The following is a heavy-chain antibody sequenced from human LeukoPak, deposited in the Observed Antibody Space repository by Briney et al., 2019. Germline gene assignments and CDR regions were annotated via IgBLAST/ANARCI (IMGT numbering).Heavy chain of an antibody. V-gene: IGHV3-9*01. D-gene: IGHD3-22*01. J-gene: IGHJ4*02. CDR3: AKGALAYYYDSRGGTGRFDY. Sequence: PGGSLRLSCAASGFTFDDYAMHWVRQAPGKGLEWVSGISWNSGSIGYADSVKGRFTISRDNAKNSLYLQMNSLRAEDTALYYCAKGALAYYYDSRGGTGRFDYWGQGTLVTVSS. CDR2: ISWNSGSI. CDR1: GFTFDDYA.